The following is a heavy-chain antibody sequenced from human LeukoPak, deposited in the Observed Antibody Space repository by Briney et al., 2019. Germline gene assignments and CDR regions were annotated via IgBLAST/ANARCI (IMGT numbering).Heavy chain of an antibody. CDR2: INAGNGNT. V-gene: IGHV1/OR15-3*02. CDR1: GYTFTGYY. CDR3: ATDHSMENNSWWIDP. D-gene: IGHD1-1*01. Sequence: ASVKVSCKASGYTFTGYYMHWVRHAPGQGNEWMGWINAGNGNTKYSQEFQGRVTTTRDTSASTVYMELGSLGSEDTYFYYCATDHSMENNSWWIDPWGQGTLVTVSS. J-gene: IGHJ5*02.